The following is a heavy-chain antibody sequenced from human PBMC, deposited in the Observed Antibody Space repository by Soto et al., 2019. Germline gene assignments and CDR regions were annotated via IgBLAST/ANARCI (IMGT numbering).Heavy chain of an antibody. D-gene: IGHD4-4*01. CDR1: GFTFGDYA. V-gene: IGHV3-49*04. J-gene: IGHJ6*02. CDR2: IRSKAYGGTT. Sequence: EVQLVESGGGLVQPGRSLRLSCTASGFTFGDYAMSWVRQAPGKGLEWVGFIRSKAYGGTTEYAASVKGRFTISRDDSKSIAYLQMNSLKTEDTAVYYCLTTGAMDVWGQGTTVTVSS. CDR3: LTTGAMDV.